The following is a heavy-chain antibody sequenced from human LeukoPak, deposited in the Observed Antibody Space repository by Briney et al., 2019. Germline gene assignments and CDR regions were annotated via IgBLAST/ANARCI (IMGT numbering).Heavy chain of an antibody. Sequence: SGPALVKPTQPLTLTCTFSGFSLSTSGMRVSWIRQPPEKALEWLALIDWDDDKFYSTSLKTRLTISKDTSKNQVVLTMTNMDPVDTATYYCARTPPGYSSSSPFDYWGQGTLVTVSS. CDR1: GFSLSTSGMR. J-gene: IGHJ4*02. D-gene: IGHD6-6*01. CDR2: IDWDDDK. CDR3: ARTPPGYSSSSPFDY. V-gene: IGHV2-70*04.